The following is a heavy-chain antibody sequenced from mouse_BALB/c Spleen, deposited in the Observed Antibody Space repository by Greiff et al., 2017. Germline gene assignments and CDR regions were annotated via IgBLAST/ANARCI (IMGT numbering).Heavy chain of an antibody. D-gene: IGHD1-1*01. CDR2: INPSSGYT. J-gene: IGHJ4*01. V-gene: IGHV1-4*02. CDR1: GYTFTSYT. Sequence: VQLQQSAAELARPGASVKMSCKASGYTFTSYTMHWVKQRPGQGLEWIGYINPSSGYTEYNQKFKDKTTLTADKSSSTAYMQLSSLTSEDSAVYYCARGYYGSFYAMDDWGQGTSVTVSS. CDR3: ARGYYGSFYAMDD.